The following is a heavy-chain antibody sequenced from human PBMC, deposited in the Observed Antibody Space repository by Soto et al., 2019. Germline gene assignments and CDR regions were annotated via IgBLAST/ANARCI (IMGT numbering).Heavy chain of an antibody. V-gene: IGHV4-39*01. Sequence: QLQLQESGPGLVKPSETLSLTCTVSGGSISSSSYYWGWIRQPRGKGLEWIGSIYDSGTTHYNPSPKSRVSISVDTSKNQLSLNLRSVTAADTAVYYCARQDLLYWGQGILVTVSS. CDR3: ARQDLLY. J-gene: IGHJ4*02. CDR1: GGSISSSSYY. CDR2: IYDSGTT.